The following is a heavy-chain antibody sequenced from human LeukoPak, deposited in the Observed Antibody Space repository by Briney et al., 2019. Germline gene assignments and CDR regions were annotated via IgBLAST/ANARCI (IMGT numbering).Heavy chain of an antibody. CDR3: ATRYLEWLLDY. J-gene: IGHJ4*02. D-gene: IGHD3-3*01. Sequence: SETLSLTCTVSGGSISSNSYYWGGIRQPPGKGLEWIGSIYYSGSTYYNPSLKSRVTISVDTSKHQFSLKLNSVTAADTAVYYCATRYLEWLLDYWGQGTLVTVSS. V-gene: IGHV4-39*01. CDR1: GGSISSNSYY. CDR2: IYYSGST.